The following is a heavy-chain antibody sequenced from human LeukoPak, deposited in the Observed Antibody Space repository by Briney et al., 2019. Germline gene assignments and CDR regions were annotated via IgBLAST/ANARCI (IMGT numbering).Heavy chain of an antibody. J-gene: IGHJ4*02. Sequence: GGSLRLCCAASGFTFSSYAMHWVRHAPGKGLERVAVISYDGSNKYYADSVKGRFTISRDNSKNTLYLQMNSLRAEDTAVYYCPREVVVTAISLFDYWGQGTLVTVSS. CDR3: PREVVVTAISLFDY. CDR1: GFTFSSYA. V-gene: IGHV3-30*04. CDR2: ISYDGSNK. D-gene: IGHD2-21*02.